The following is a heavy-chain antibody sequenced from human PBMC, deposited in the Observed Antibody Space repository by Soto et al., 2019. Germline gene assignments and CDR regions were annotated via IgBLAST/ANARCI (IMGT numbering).Heavy chain of an antibody. Sequence: SGPTLVNPTQTLTLTCTFSGFSLSTSGVGVGWIRQPPGKALEWLALIYWDDDKRYSPSLKSRLTITKDTSKNQVVLTMTNMDPVDTATYYCAHSPRYCISTSCHFDYWGQGTLVTVSS. CDR3: AHSPRYCISTSCHFDY. V-gene: IGHV2-5*02. CDR1: GFSLSTSGVG. CDR2: IYWDDDK. D-gene: IGHD2-2*01. J-gene: IGHJ4*02.